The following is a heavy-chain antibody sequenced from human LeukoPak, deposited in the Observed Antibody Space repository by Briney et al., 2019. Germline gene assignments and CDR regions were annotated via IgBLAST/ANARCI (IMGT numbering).Heavy chain of an antibody. D-gene: IGHD3-10*01. V-gene: IGHV3-21*01. Sequence: GGSLRLSCAASGFTFSTYSMHWVRQAAGKGLEWVSSIDSNSASIYYADSVKGRFTISRDNAKNSLYLQMNSLRAEDTAVYYCARLDPLFYGSGIDYWGQGTLVTVSS. J-gene: IGHJ4*02. CDR2: IDSNSASI. CDR1: GFTFSTYS. CDR3: ARLDPLFYGSGIDY.